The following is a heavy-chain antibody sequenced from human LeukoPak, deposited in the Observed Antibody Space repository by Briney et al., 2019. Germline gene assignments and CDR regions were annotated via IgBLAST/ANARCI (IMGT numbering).Heavy chain of an antibody. V-gene: IGHV3-48*01. CDR2: ISSSSSTI. CDR1: GFTFSSYS. D-gene: IGHD1-26*01. J-gene: IGHJ3*02. Sequence: PGGSLRLSCAASGFTFSSYSMNWVRQAPGKGLEWVSYISSSSSTIYYADSVKGRFTISRDNAKNSLYLQMNSLRAEDTAVYYCARGLSGSCGAFDIWGQGTMVTVSS. CDR3: ARGLSGSCGAFDI.